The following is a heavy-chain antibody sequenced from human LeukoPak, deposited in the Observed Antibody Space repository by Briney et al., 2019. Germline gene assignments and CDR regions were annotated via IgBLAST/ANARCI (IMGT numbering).Heavy chain of an antibody. CDR2: ISVNGGTT. CDR1: GFTFSSYA. CDR3: ATDRGWRTSGYYLYYFEY. D-gene: IGHD3-3*01. J-gene: IGHJ4*02. Sequence: GGSLRLSCAASGFTFSSYAMTWVRQAPGKGLEWVSSISVNGGTTYYADSVKGRFTISRGSSKNTLYLQMNSLRAEDTAVYYCATDRGWRTSGYYLYYFEYWGQGTLVTYSS. V-gene: IGHV3-23*01.